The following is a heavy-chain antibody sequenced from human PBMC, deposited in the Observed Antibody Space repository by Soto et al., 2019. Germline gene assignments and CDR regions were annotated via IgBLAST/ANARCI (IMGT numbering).Heavy chain of an antibody. D-gene: IGHD2-21*02. J-gene: IGHJ5*02. CDR1: GGCISSGDYY. CDR2: IYYSGST. V-gene: IGHV4-30-4*01. CDR3: ARGQSSVVTPCYWFDP. Sequence: PSETLSLTCTVSGGCISSGDYYWSWIRQPPGKGLEWIGYIYYSGSTYYNPSLKSRVTISVDTSKNQFSLKLSSVTAADTAVYYCARGQSSVVTPCYWFDPWGQGTLVTVSS.